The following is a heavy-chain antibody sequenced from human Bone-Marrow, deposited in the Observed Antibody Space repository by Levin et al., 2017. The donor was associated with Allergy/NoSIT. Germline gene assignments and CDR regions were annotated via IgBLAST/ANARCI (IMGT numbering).Heavy chain of an antibody. V-gene: IGHV3-23*01. CDR2: ISGSGATT. Sequence: GGSLRLSCGDSGFSFHRYAMNWVRQTPGNGLECVSTISGSGATTYYTDSVKGRFTISRDNSKNTLYLQMNSLRAEDTAVYYCAKSRGSWDYYYGMDVWGQGTTVTVSS. D-gene: IGHD3-10*01. CDR3: AKSRGSWDYYYGMDV. J-gene: IGHJ6*02. CDR1: GFSFHRYA.